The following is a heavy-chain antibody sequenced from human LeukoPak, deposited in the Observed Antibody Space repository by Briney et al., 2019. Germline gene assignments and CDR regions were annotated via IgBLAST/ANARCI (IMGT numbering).Heavy chain of an antibody. D-gene: IGHD3-10*01. Sequence: GGSLRLSCAASGFTFSSYWMSWVRQAPGKGLEWVANIKQDGSEKYYVDSVKGRFTISRDNAKNSLYLQMNSLRAEDTAVYYCARDRVDVLWFSKPGGLLDYWGQGTLVTVSS. CDR3: ARDRVDVLWFSKPGGLLDY. V-gene: IGHV3-7*01. CDR1: GFTFSSYW. CDR2: IKQDGSEK. J-gene: IGHJ4*02.